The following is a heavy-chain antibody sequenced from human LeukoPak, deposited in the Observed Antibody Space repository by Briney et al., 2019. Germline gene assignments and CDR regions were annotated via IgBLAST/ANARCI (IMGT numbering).Heavy chain of an antibody. D-gene: IGHD5-18*01. Sequence: GGSLRLSCAASGFTFSTYSMNWVRQAPGKGLEWVSSISSSSGYIYYADSVKGRFTISRDNAKNSLYLQMNSLRAEDTALYYCARDQSYGTYYFDYWGQGTLVTVSP. V-gene: IGHV3-21*01. CDR3: ARDQSYGTYYFDY. CDR2: ISSSSGYI. CDR1: GFTFSTYS. J-gene: IGHJ4*02.